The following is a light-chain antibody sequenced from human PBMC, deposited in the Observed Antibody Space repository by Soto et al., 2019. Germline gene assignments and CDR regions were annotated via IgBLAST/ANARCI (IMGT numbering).Light chain of an antibody. J-gene: IGLJ1*01. V-gene: IGLV2-14*01. CDR2: DVI. CDR1: SSDIGGYSY. CDR3: SSYISNSTYV. Sequence: QSALTQPASVSGSPGQSITISCTGTSSDIGGYSYVSWYQQHPGKAPKVMIFDVISRPSGVSDRFSGSKSGNTASLTISGLQAEDEADYYCSSYISNSTYVFGTGTKVTVL.